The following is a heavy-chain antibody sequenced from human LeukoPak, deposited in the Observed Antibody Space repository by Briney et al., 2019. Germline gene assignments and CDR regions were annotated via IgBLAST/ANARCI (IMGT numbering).Heavy chain of an antibody. D-gene: IGHD3-10*01. V-gene: IGHV3-23*01. CDR2: VSSIDGNT. Sequence: GGSLRLSCTASGFTFSSHAMNWVRQVPGKGLECVSGVSSIDGNTFYADSVKGRLSIYSDNAKNSLNLQMNSVRAEDTAVYHCARGHGPGSWLVAVWGKGTTVTVSS. J-gene: IGHJ6*04. CDR1: GFTFSSHA. CDR3: ARGHGPGSWLVAV.